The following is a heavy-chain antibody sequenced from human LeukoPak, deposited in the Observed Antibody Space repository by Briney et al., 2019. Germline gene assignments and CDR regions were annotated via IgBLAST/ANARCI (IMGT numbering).Heavy chain of an antibody. J-gene: IGHJ5*02. D-gene: IGHD3-3*01. CDR2: IGSSTANI. CDR1: GFTFSSYT. V-gene: IGHV3-21*04. CDR3: VISYYTTKFQIWLDP. Sequence: GGSLRLSCAASGFTFSSYTMNWVRQAPGKGLEWVSSIGSSTANIYYADSVKGRFTISTDNAKNSLHLQMSILRAEDTAVYYCVISYYTTKFQIWLDPWGQGTLVTVSS.